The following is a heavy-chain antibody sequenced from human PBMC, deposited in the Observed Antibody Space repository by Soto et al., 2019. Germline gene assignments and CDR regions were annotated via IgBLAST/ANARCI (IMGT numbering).Heavy chain of an antibody. CDR1: GGSFSGYY. Sequence: QVQLQQWGAGLLKPSETLSLTCAVYGGSFSGYYWSWIRQPPGKGPEWIGEINHSGSTNYNPSLKSRVTISVDTSKNQFSLKLSSVTAADTAVYYCARGYYSSSWRGLWFDPWGQGTLVTVSS. CDR3: ARGYYSSSWRGLWFDP. CDR2: INHSGST. J-gene: IGHJ5*02. V-gene: IGHV4-34*01. D-gene: IGHD6-13*01.